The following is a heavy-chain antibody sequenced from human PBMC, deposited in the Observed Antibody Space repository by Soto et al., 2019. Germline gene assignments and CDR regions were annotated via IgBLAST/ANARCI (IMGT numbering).Heavy chain of an antibody. CDR3: AKIDSQLTGYVRY. CDR2: ISGSGGTT. D-gene: IGHD7-27*01. V-gene: IGHV3-23*01. Sequence: PGGSLRLSCAASGFTFSSHAMSWVRQAPGKGLEWVSAISGSGGTTYYADSVKGRFTISRDNSKNTLYLQMNSLRAEDTAVYYCAKIDSQLTGYVRYWGQGTLVTVSS. CDR1: GFTFSSHA. J-gene: IGHJ4*02.